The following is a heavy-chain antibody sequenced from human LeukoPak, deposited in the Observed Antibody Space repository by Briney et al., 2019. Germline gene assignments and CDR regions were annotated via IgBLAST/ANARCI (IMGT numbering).Heavy chain of an antibody. J-gene: IGHJ5*02. CDR3: ARAPITMVRGVIT. CDR2: IYYSGST. D-gene: IGHD3-10*01. V-gene: IGHV4-61*01. CDR1: GGSVSSGSYY. Sequence: SETLSLTCTVSGGSVSSGSYYWSWIRQPPGKGLEWIGYIYYSGSTNYNPSLKSRVTISVDTSKNQFSLKLSSVTAADTAVYYCARAPITMVRGVITWGQGTLVTVSS.